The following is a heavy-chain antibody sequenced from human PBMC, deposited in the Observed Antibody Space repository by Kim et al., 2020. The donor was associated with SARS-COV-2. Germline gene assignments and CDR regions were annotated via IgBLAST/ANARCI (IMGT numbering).Heavy chain of an antibody. CDR3: ARETMVRGVCDY. D-gene: IGHD3-10*01. CDR1: GGSFSGYY. J-gene: IGHJ4*02. Sequence: SETLSLTCAVYGGSFSGYYWSWIRQPPGKGLEWIGEINHSGSTNYNPSLKSRVTISVDTSKNQFSLKLSSVTAADTAVYYCARETMVRGVCDYWGQGTLVTVSS. CDR2: INHSGST. V-gene: IGHV4-34*01.